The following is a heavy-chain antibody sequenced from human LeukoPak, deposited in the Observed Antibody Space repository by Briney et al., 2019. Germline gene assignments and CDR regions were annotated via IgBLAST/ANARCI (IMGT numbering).Heavy chain of an antibody. CDR2: IYTSGST. Sequence: PSETLSLTCTVSGVSISSYYWSWLRQPAGKGLEWLGRIYTSGSTNYNPSLKSRVTMSVDTSKNQFSLKLSSVTAADTAVYYCARDIVGATSYYYYYMDVWGKGTTVTVSS. V-gene: IGHV4-4*07. CDR1: GVSISSYY. D-gene: IGHD1-26*01. J-gene: IGHJ6*03. CDR3: ARDIVGATSYYYYYMDV.